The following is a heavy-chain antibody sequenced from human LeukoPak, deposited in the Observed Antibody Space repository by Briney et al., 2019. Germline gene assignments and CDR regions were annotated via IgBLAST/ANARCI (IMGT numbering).Heavy chain of an antibody. V-gene: IGHV4-31*03. CDR1: GGSISSGGYY. D-gene: IGHD3-10*01. Sequence: SETLSLTCTVSGGSISSGGYYWSWIRQHPGKGLEWIGYIYYSGSTYYNPSLKSRVTISVDTSKSQFSLKLSSVTAADTAVYYCARATEPTMVRGVIAWFDPWGQGTLVTVSS. J-gene: IGHJ5*02. CDR3: ARATEPTMVRGVIAWFDP. CDR2: IYYSGST.